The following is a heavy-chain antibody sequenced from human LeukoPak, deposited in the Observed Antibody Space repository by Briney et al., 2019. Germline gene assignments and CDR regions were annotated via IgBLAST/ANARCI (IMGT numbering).Heavy chain of an antibody. CDR1: GGSISSYY. CDR2: IYYSGGT. J-gene: IGHJ4*02. Sequence: PSETLSLTCTVSGGSISSYYWSWIRQPPGKGLEWIGYIYYSGGTSYYPSLKSRVTISVDTSKNQFSLKLSSVTAADTAVYYCAREYNWNAFDYWGQGTLVTVSP. V-gene: IGHV4-59*01. CDR3: AREYNWNAFDY. D-gene: IGHD1-1*01.